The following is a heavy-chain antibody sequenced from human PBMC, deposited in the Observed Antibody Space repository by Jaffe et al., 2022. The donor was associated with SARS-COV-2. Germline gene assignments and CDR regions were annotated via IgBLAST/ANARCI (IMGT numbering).Heavy chain of an antibody. Sequence: EVQLLESGGGLVQPGGSLRLSCAASGFTFSSYAMSWVRQAPGKGLEWVSAISGSGGSTYYADSVKGRFTISRDNSKNTLYLQMNSLRAEDTAVYYCAKDREVEMATILWAFDYWGQGTLVTVSS. CDR1: GFTFSSYA. CDR3: AKDREVEMATILWAFDY. D-gene: IGHD5-12*01. J-gene: IGHJ4*02. CDR2: ISGSGGST. V-gene: IGHV3-23*01.